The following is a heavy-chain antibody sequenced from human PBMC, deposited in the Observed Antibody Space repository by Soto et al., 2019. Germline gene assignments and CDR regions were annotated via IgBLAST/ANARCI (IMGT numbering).Heavy chain of an antibody. Sequence: QVHLVQSGAELKKPGASVRVSCKASGYSFTRNGISWVRQAPGQGLEWRGWISAKNGDTNYAQKFQSRVIMTTDTSTSTAYMELRSLRSDDTAVYYCVRDRDSDTWPTRDVWGQGTTVTVSS. CDR3: VRDRDSDTWPTRDV. J-gene: IGHJ6*02. D-gene: IGHD1-26*01. CDR1: GYSFTRNG. V-gene: IGHV1-18*01. CDR2: ISAKNGDT.